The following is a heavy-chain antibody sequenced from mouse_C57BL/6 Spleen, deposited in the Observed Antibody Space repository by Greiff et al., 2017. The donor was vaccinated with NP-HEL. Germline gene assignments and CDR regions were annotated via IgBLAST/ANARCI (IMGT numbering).Heavy chain of an antibody. Sequence: EVQLQQSGPGMVKPSQSLSLTCTVTGYSITSGYDWHWIRHFPGNKLEWMGYISYSGSTNYNPSLKSRISITHDTSKNHFFLKLNSVTTEDTATYYCARGGDWGDAMDYWGQGTSVTVSS. V-gene: IGHV3-1*01. J-gene: IGHJ4*01. CDR1: GYSITSGYD. CDR3: ARGGDWGDAMDY. CDR2: ISYSGST.